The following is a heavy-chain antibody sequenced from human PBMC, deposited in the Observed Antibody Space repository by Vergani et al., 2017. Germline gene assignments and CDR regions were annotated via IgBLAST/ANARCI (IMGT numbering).Heavy chain of an antibody. V-gene: IGHV4-59*11. CDR1: FDSIRNLY. CDR3: ASDTHSGQTADR. J-gene: IGHJ5*02. D-gene: IGHD6-19*01. CDR2: IHYSENT. Sequence: QVQLQESGPGLVKSSETLSLTCSVSFDSIRNLYCNWIRQPPGKGLEGIGSIHYSENTNYNPSLKTRVTISVYTSKNQFTLTLTSVTAADTAVYYCASDTHSGQTADRWGQGILVTVTS.